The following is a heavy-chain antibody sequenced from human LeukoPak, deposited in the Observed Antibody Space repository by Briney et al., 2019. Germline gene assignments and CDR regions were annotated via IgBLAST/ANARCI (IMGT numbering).Heavy chain of an antibody. D-gene: IGHD6-19*01. J-gene: IGHJ4*02. CDR2: TSSSGVTI. CDR1: GFSFSDFE. V-gene: IGHV3-48*03. CDR3: AREGNSGWYYFDY. Sequence: GGSLRLSCAASGFSFSDFEMNWVRQAPGKGLEWLSFTSSSGVTIYYADSVKGRFTISRDNAKNSLYLQMNSLRADDTAVYYCAREGNSGWYYFDYWGQGTLVTVSS.